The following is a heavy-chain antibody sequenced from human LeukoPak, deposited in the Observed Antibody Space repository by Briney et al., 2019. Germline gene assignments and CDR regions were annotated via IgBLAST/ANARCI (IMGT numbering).Heavy chain of an antibody. J-gene: IGHJ3*02. CDR2: INPSGGST. CDR1: GYTFTSYY. V-gene: IGHV1-46*01. Sequence: GASVKVSCKASGYTFTSYYMHWVRQAPGQGLEWMGIINPSGGSTSYAQKFQGRVTMTRDMSTSTVYMGLSSLRSEDTAVYYCARAYGSGSYYNVLNAFDIWGQGTMVTVSS. D-gene: IGHD3-10*01. CDR3: ARAYGSGSYYNVLNAFDI.